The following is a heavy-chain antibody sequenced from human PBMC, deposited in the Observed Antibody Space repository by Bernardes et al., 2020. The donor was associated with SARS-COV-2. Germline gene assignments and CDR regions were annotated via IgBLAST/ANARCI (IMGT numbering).Heavy chain of an antibody. CDR1: GGSFSAYF. J-gene: IGHJ1*01. CDR3: ATGRFGEAPFHH. CDR2: INHSGRT. D-gene: IGHD3-10*01. V-gene: IGHV4-34*01. Sequence: SETLSLTCGFNGGSFSAYFWSWIRQSPGKGLQWIGEINHSGRTKYNPSLKSRVTISVDTSKKQFSVKLKSLTAADEGVYYCATGRFGEAPFHHWGQGTLVTVSS.